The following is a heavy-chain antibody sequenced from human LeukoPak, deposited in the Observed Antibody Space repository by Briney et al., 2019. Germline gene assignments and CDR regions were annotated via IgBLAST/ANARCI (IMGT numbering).Heavy chain of an antibody. J-gene: IGHJ3*02. CDR3: ARGPTVVNDAFDI. V-gene: IGHV1-69*04. Sequence: SVKVSCKASGGTFSSYAISWVRQAPGQGLEWMGRIIPILGIANYAQKFQGRVTITADKSTSTAYMELSSLRSEDTAGYYCARGPTVVNDAFDIWGQGTMVTVSS. CDR2: IIPILGIA. D-gene: IGHD4-23*01. CDR1: GGTFSSYA.